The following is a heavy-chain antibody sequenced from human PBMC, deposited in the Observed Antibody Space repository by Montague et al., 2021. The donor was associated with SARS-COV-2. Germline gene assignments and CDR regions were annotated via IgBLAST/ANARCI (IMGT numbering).Heavy chain of an antibody. D-gene: IGHD3-3*01. J-gene: IGHJ2*01. CDR3: ARSSATAVTFCGVSNTYRCFDL. CDR2: IYYSGRT. CDR1: GGYISTGGYY. V-gene: IGHV4-31*03. Sequence: TLSLTCTVSGGYISTGGYYWSWIRQHPGKGLEWIGYIYYSGRTSYXPSLKSRVTISVATSTNQFSLKLSSVTAADTAVYYCARSSATAVTFCGVSNTYRCFDLWGRGTRVTVSS.